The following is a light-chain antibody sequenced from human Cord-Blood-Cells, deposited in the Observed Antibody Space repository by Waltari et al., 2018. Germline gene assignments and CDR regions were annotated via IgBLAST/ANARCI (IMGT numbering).Light chain of an antibody. J-gene: IGKJ3*01. Sequence: DIQMTQSPSSLSAYVGDSVTTTCHASQDISNYLNWYQQKPGKAPKLLIYDASNLETGVPSRFSGSGSGTDFTFTISSLQPEDIATYYCQQYDNLPRFGPGTKVDIK. V-gene: IGKV1-33*01. CDR2: DAS. CDR1: QDISNY. CDR3: QQYDNLPR.